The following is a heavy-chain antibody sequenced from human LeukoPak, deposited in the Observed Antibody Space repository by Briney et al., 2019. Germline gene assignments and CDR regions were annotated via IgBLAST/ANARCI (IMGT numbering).Heavy chain of an antibody. CDR3: ARERYNDY. Sequence: PSETLSLTCAVYGGSFSGYYWSWIRQPPGKGLEWIGEINHSGSTNYNPPLKSRVTISVDTSKNQFSLKLSSVTAADTAVYYCARERYNDYWGQGTLVTVSS. J-gene: IGHJ4*02. D-gene: IGHD1-1*01. V-gene: IGHV4-34*01. CDR1: GGSFSGYY. CDR2: INHSGST.